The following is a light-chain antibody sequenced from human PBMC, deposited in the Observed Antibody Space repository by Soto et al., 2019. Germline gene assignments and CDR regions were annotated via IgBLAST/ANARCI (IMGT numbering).Light chain of an antibody. CDR3: QRFGTSPPWT. CDR1: QSLSSSY. Sequence: EIVLTQSPGTLSLSPGERATLSCRASQSLSSSYLAWYQQKPGQAPRLLIYGTSIRATGIPDRFSGSGSGTDFTLTITRLEPEDLAVYYCQRFGTSPPWTFGQGTKVDIK. J-gene: IGKJ1*01. CDR2: GTS. V-gene: IGKV3-20*01.